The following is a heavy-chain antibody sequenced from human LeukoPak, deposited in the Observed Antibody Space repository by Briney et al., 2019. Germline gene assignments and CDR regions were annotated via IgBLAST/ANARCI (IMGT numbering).Heavy chain of an antibody. D-gene: IGHD6-19*01. J-gene: IGHJ4*02. Sequence: GGSLRLSCATSGFIFYNYAMNWVRQGPGKGLEWVSGISGSGGSTYYAVSVRGRFTISRDNSKNTLYLQMNSLRAEDTAIYYCVKAVAGLYWGQGTLVTVSS. CDR2: ISGSGGST. CDR1: GFIFYNYA. V-gene: IGHV3-23*01. CDR3: VKAVAGLY.